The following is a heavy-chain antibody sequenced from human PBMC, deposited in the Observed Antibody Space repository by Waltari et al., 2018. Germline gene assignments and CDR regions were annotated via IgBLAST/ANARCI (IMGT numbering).Heavy chain of an antibody. CDR2: TYYSGTT. D-gene: IGHD3-3*02. CDR1: GDSISNFNYY. V-gene: IGHV4-39*07. J-gene: IGHJ5*02. CDR3: AKLPSPFYLNAWFDP. Sequence: QVQLQESGPGLVKPSETLSLTCSFSGDSISNFNYYWGWIRQPSGKGLEWIGTTYYSGTTYYNPSLKSRVTISVDTSNNQFSLKLTSVTAADTAVYYCAKLPSPFYLNAWFDPWGQGALVTVSS.